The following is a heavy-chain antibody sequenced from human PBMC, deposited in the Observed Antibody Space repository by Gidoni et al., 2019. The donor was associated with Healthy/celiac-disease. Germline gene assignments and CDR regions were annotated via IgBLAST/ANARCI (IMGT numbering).Heavy chain of an antibody. J-gene: IGHJ4*02. CDR2: IYYSGST. CDR3: ARDCGYGDYVFDY. V-gene: IGHV4-59*01. D-gene: IGHD4-17*01. Sequence: QVQLQESGPGLVKPSETLSLTCTVSGGSISSYYWSWIRQPPGKGLEWIGYIYYSGSTNYNPSLKSRVTISVDTSKNQFSLKLSSVTAADTAVYYCARDCGYGDYVFDYWGQGTLVAVSS. CDR1: GGSISSYY.